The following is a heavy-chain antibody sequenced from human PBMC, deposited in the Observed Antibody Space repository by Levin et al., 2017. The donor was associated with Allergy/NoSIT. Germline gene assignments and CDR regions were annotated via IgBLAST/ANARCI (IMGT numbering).Heavy chain of an antibody. CDR3: ARDTYYYGSSGYYRYYFDY. J-gene: IGHJ4*02. CDR1: GFTFSSYS. V-gene: IGHV3-21*01. CDR2: ISSSSSYI. D-gene: IGHD3-22*01. Sequence: PGGSLRLSCAASGFTFSSYSMNWVRQAPGKGLEWVSSISSSSSYIYYADSVKGRFTISRDNAKNSLYLQMHSLRAEDTAVYYCARDTYYYGSSGYYRYYFDYWGQGTLVTVSS.